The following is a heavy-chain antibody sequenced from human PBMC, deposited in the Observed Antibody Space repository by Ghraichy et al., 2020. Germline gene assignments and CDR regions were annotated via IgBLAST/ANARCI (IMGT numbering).Heavy chain of an antibody. CDR3: ARDETPDALAARPFGY. Sequence: GGSLRLSCAASGFTFSSYGMHWVRQAPGKGLEWVAVIWYDGSNKYYADSVKGRFTISRDNSKNTLYLQMNSLRAEDTAVYYCARDETPDALAARPFGYWGQGTLVTVSS. V-gene: IGHV3-33*01. J-gene: IGHJ4*02. CDR2: IWYDGSNK. D-gene: IGHD6-6*01. CDR1: GFTFSSYG.